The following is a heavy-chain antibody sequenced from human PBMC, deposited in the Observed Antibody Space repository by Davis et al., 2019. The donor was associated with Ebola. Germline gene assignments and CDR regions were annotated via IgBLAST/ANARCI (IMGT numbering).Heavy chain of an antibody. Sequence: GGSLRLSCAAPGFTVSSNYMSWVRQAPGKGLEWVSVIYSGGNTYYADSVKGRFTISRDNSKNTLYLQMNSLRAEDTAVYYCAGMGARAYYYGMDVWGQGTTVTVSS. J-gene: IGHJ6*02. CDR3: AGMGARAYYYGMDV. D-gene: IGHD1-26*01. V-gene: IGHV3-66*01. CDR2: IYSGGNT. CDR1: GFTVSSNY.